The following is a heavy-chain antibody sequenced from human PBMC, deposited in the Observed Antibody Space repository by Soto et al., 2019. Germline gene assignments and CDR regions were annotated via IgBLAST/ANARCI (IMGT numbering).Heavy chain of an antibody. CDR2: IDHSGST. D-gene: IGHD1-1*01. Sequence: QVQLQQWGAGLLKPSETLSLTCAVYGESFSGYYWSWIRQPPGKGLEWIGKIDHSGSTNYNPSLKSRVTISVHTSKNQFSLKLSSVIAADTAVYYCAREHGSYFYYYGMDVWSQGTTVTVSS. V-gene: IGHV4-34*01. CDR1: GESFSGYY. J-gene: IGHJ6*02. CDR3: AREHGSYFYYYGMDV.